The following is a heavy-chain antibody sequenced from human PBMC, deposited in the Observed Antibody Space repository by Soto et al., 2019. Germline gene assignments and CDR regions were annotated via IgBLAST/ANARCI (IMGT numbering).Heavy chain of an antibody. D-gene: IGHD3-3*01. CDR1: GFTFSSYA. J-gene: IGHJ5*02. Sequence: GGSLRLSCAASGFTFSSYAMHWVRQAPGKGLEWVAVISYDGSNKYYADSVKGRFTISRDNSKNTLYLQMNSLRAEDTAVYYCARDRSGYYDFWSGSPWFDPWGQGTLVTVSS. CDR3: ARDRSGYYDFWSGSPWFDP. V-gene: IGHV3-30-3*01. CDR2: ISYDGSNK.